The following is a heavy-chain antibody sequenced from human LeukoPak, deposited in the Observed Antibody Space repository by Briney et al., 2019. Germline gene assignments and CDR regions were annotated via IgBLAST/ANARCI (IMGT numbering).Heavy chain of an antibody. V-gene: IGHV3-23*01. D-gene: IGHD3-16*02. J-gene: IGHJ4*02. CDR2: ISGSGGST. CDR1: GFTFSSYA. CDR3: AKDLSRIVRYFDY. Sequence: GGSLRLSCAASGFTFSSYAMSWVRQAPGKGLEWVSAISGSGGSTYYADSVKGRFTISRDNSKNTLCLQMNSLRAEDTAVYYCAKDLSRIVRYFDYWGQGTLVTVSS.